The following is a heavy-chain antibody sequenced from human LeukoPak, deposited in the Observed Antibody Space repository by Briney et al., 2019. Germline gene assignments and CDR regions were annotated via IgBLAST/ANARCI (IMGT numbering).Heavy chain of an antibody. CDR1: GFSLSTSGVG. D-gene: IGHD3-22*01. J-gene: IGHJ4*02. CDR3: AHSEFYYDSSGYPHFDY. V-gene: IGHV2-5*01. CDR2: IYWNDDK. Sequence: SGPTLVNPTQTLTLTCTFSGFSLSTSGVGVGWNRQPPGKALEWLALIYWNDDKRYSPSLKSRLTITKDTSKNQVVLTMTNMDPVDTATYYCAHSEFYYDSSGYPHFDYWGQGTLVTVSS.